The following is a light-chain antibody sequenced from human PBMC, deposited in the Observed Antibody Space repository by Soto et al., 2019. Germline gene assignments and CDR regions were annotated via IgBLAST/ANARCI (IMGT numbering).Light chain of an antibody. V-gene: IGKV1-39*01. CDR3: QQSYSSSPYT. CDR1: QTNNTY. Sequence: DIQMTQSPSSLSASVGDRVTISCRASQTNNTYLNWYQQKPGKAPKLLIYAASSLQSGVPSRFRGSGSGTDFTLTISSLQPEDFAIYYCQQSYSSSPYTFGRGTKLEIK. J-gene: IGKJ2*01. CDR2: AAS.